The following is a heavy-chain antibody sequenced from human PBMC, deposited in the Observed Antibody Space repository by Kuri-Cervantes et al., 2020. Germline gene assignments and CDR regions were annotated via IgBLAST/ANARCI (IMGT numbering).Heavy chain of an antibody. D-gene: IGHD6-19*01. V-gene: IGHV2-5*08. J-gene: IGHJ4*02. CDR2: IYWDDDK. CDR1: GFSLSTSGMC. CDR3: AHINILVAGMGDS. Sequence: SGPTLVKPTQTLRLTCTFSGFSLSTSGMCVSWIHQPPGKALEWLALIYWDDDKRYGPSLERRLTITKDASKNQVVLTMTNMDPVDTGTYYCAHINILVAGMGDSWGLGTLVTVSS.